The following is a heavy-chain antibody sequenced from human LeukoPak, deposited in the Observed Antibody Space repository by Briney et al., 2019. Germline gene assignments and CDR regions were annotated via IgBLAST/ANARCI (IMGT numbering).Heavy chain of an antibody. CDR1: GFTFSSYS. CDR2: ISSSSSYI. V-gene: IGHV3-21*01. D-gene: IGHD3-22*01. Sequence: GGPLSLLCAASGFTFSSYSMNWVRQAPGKGLEWVSSISSSSSYIYYADSVKGRITISRDNAKNSLYLQMNSLRAEDTAVYYCARDPSEKYYYDSSGYYYDYWGQGTLVTVSS. J-gene: IGHJ4*02. CDR3: ARDPSEKYYYDSSGYYYDY.